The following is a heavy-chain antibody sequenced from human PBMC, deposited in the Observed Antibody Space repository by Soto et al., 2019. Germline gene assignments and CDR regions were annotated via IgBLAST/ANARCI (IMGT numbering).Heavy chain of an antibody. Sequence: GGSLRLSCAASGFTFTRYSMNWVRQAPGKGLEWVSSISSTTNYIYYADSMKGRFTVSRDNAKNSVYLEMNSMSAEDTAVHYCARECEDLTSNFDYWGQGTLVTVSS. J-gene: IGHJ4*02. CDR3: ARECEDLTSNFDY. CDR2: ISSTTNYI. CDR1: GFTFTRYS. V-gene: IGHV3-21*01.